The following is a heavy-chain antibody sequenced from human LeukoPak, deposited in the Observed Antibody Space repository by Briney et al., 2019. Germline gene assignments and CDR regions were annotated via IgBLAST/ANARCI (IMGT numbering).Heavy chain of an antibody. V-gene: IGHV1-18*01. CDR3: ASIKNYYDSSGYLVTDAFDI. Sequence: ASVKVSCKASGYTFTSYASSWVRQAPGQGLEWMGWISAYNGNTDYAQRFQGRVTMTTDTSTSTAYMELRSLKSDDTAVYYCASIKNYYDSSGYLVTDAFDIWGQGTMVTVSS. J-gene: IGHJ3*02. CDR1: GYTFTSYA. D-gene: IGHD3-22*01. CDR2: ISAYNGNT.